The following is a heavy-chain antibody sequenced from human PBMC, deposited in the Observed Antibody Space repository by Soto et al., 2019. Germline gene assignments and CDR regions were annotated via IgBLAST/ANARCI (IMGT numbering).Heavy chain of an antibody. Sequence: QVQLVQSGAEVKKPGSSVKVSCKASGGTFSSYAISWVRQAPGQGLEWMGGIIPIFGTANYAQKFQGRGTITADESTSKAYMELSSLRSEDTAVYYCAREPLRVVPAAIPLNYYGMDVWGQGTTVTVSS. D-gene: IGHD2-2*02. J-gene: IGHJ6*02. CDR2: IIPIFGTA. CDR1: GGTFSSYA. V-gene: IGHV1-69*01. CDR3: AREPLRVVPAAIPLNYYGMDV.